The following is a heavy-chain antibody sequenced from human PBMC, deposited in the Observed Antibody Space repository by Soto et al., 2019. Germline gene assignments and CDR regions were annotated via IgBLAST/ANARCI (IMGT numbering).Heavy chain of an antibody. CDR3: ARDPARGYSYGDLSDYYYYGMDV. D-gene: IGHD5-18*01. CDR1: GGAFISYA. V-gene: IGHV1-69*13. CDR2: IIPIFGTA. Sequence: ASVKVSCKAAGGAFISYAISWVRQAPGQGLEWMGGIIPIFGTANYAQKFQGRVTITADESTSTAYMELSSLRSEDTAVYYCARDPARGYSYGDLSDYYYYGMDVWGQGTTVTVSS. J-gene: IGHJ6*02.